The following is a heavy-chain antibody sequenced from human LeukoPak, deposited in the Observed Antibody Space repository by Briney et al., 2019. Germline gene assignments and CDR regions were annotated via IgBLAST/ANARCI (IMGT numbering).Heavy chain of an antibody. CDR3: ARGVPIDY. V-gene: IGHV4-59*01. CDR1: GGSISSYY. CDR2: IFFTGNT. Sequence: SETLSLTCTVSGGSISSYYWSWIRQPPGEALQWIGYIFFTGNTNYNPSLRSRVTISIDTSKNQFSLKLSSVTAADTAVYYCARGVPIDYWGQGTLVTVSS. J-gene: IGHJ4*02.